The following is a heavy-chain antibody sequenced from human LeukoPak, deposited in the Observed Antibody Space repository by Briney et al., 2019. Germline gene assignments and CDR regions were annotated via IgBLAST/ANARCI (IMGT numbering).Heavy chain of an antibody. CDR3: ARGRPLVPNYYYYYGMDV. CDR2: ISSSGSTI. V-gene: IGHV3-11*01. Sequence: KPGGSLRLSCAASGFTFSDYYMSWIRQAPGKGLEWVSYISSSGSTIYYADSVKGRFTISRDNAKDSLYLQMNSLRADDTAVYYCARGRPLVPNYYYYYGMDVWGQGTTVTVSS. D-gene: IGHD6-13*01. J-gene: IGHJ6*02. CDR1: GFTFSDYY.